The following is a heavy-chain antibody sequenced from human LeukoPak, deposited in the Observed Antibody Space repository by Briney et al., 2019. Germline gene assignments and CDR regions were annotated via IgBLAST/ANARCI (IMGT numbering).Heavy chain of an antibody. Sequence: GRSLRLSCAASGSTFSSYWMHWVRQAPGNGMVWVSCINSDGSSTNYADSVKGRFTISRDNAKNTLYVQMDRRRAEDAAVYYCARALATSNTVTTGYWGQGILVTVSS. CDR1: GSTFSSYW. CDR3: ARALATSNTVTTGY. CDR2: INSDGSST. V-gene: IGHV3-74*01. D-gene: IGHD4-17*01. J-gene: IGHJ4*02.